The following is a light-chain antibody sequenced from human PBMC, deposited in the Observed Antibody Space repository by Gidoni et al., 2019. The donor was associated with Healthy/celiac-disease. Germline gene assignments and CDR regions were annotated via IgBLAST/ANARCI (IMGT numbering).Light chain of an antibody. CDR3: QQYNSYSPLT. CDR2: KAS. Sequence: DIQMTQSPSTLSASVGDRVTITCRSSQSLSSWLDWYQQKPGKAPKLLIYKASSLESGVPSRFSGSGSGTEFTLTISSLQPDDFATYYCQQYNSYSPLTFGGGTKVEIK. V-gene: IGKV1-5*03. CDR1: QSLSSW. J-gene: IGKJ4*01.